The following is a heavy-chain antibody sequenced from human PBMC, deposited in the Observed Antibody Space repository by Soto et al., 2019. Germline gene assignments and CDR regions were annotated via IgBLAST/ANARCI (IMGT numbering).Heavy chain of an antibody. CDR1: GFTFSNYW. CDR3: ARGDCVGGTCYSLAGSFYYYMDV. J-gene: IGHJ6*03. Sequence: EVQLVESGGGLVQPGGSLRLSCAASGFTFSNYWMYWVRQAPGKGLEWVSRINSDGSVSSYADSVKGRLTISRDNVKNTXYLQXDXLRAEDTAVYYCARGDCVGGTCYSLAGSFYYYMDVWGKGTTVTVFS. CDR2: INSDGSVS. D-gene: IGHD2-15*01. V-gene: IGHV3-74*02.